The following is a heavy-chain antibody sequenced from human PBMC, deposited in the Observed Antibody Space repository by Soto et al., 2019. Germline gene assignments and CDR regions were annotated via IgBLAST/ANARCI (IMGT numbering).Heavy chain of an antibody. Sequence: PSETLSLTCTVSGGSISSGDYYWSWIRQPPGKGLEWIGYIYYSGSTYYNPSLKSRVTISVDTSKNQFSLKLSSVTAADTAVYYGARHPLGFRYYGMDVWGQGTTVTVSS. CDR3: ARHPLGFRYYGMDV. CDR2: IYYSGST. CDR1: GGSISSGDYY. V-gene: IGHV4-30-4*01. J-gene: IGHJ6*02. D-gene: IGHD3-10*01.